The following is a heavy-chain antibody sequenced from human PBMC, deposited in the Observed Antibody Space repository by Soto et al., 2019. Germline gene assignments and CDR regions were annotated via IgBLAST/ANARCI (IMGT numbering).Heavy chain of an antibody. CDR2: INAGNGNT. V-gene: IGHV1-3*01. Sequence: QVQLVQSGAEVKKPGASVKVSCKASGYTFTSYAMHWVRQAPGQRLEWMGWINAGNGNTKYSQKFQGRVTITRDTSASTAYMELSSLRSEDTAVYYCTVGYCSSTSCPSLFDYWGQGTLVTVSS. CDR3: TVGYCSSTSCPSLFDY. CDR1: GYTFTSYA. D-gene: IGHD2-2*01. J-gene: IGHJ4*02.